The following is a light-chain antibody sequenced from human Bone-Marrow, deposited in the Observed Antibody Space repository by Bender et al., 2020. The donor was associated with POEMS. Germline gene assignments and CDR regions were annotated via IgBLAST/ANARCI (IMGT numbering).Light chain of an antibody. V-gene: IGLV3-21*03. CDR3: QVWDSSSGHVI. J-gene: IGLJ2*01. Sequence: SYVLTQPPSASAAPGKTASMTCAGNNIGDKCVHWFQQKPGQAPVLVVYDATDRPSEIPERFSGSNAGNRTTMTISRVEIGDDADYYCQVWDSSSGHVIFGGGTTLTVL. CDR2: DAT. CDR1: NIGDKC.